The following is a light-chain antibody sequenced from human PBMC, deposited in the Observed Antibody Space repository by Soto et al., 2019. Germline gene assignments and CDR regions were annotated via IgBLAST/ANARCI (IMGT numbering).Light chain of an antibody. V-gene: IGLV2-8*01. CDR1: SSDVGGYNY. CDR2: EVF. Sequence: QSALTQPPSASGSPGQSVTISCTGTSSDVGGYNYVSWYQQHPGNAPKLMIYEVFKRPSGVPDRFSGSKSGNTASLTVSGLQAEDEADYYCSSYAGSNNFDVFGTGTKVTVL. CDR3: SSYAGSNNFDV. J-gene: IGLJ1*01.